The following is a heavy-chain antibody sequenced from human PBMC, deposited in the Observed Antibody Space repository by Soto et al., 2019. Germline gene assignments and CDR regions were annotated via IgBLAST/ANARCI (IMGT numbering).Heavy chain of an antibody. CDR1: GYTFTGYY. V-gene: IGHV1-46*01. CDR2: INPSGGST. J-gene: IGHJ4*02. D-gene: IGHD5-18*01. Sequence: ASVKVSCKASGYTFTGYYMHWVRQAPGQGLEWMGIINPSGGSTSYAQKFQGRVTMTRDTPTSTVYMELSSLRSEDTAVYYCARELQLWFYFDYWGQGTLVTVSS. CDR3: ARELQLWFYFDY.